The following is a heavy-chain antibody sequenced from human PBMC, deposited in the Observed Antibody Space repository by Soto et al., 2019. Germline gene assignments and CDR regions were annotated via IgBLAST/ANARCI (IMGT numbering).Heavy chain of an antibody. CDR3: EIAVAGTGFDY. V-gene: IGHV1-46*01. D-gene: IGHD6-19*01. CDR2: INPSGGST. Sequence: ASVKVSCKASVYTFTSYYMHWVRQAPGQGLEWMGIINPSGGSTSYAQKFQGRVTMTRDTSTSTVYMELSSLRSEDTAVYYCEIAVAGTGFDYWGQGTLVTVSS. CDR1: VYTFTSYY. J-gene: IGHJ4*02.